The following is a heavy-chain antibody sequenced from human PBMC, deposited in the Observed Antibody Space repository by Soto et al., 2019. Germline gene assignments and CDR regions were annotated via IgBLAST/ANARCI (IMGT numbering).Heavy chain of an antibody. CDR1: GGSINTYNLF. V-gene: IGHV4-39*02. D-gene: IGHD1-1*01. CDR2: IHYGGNA. J-gene: IGHJ4*02. CDR3: AREQLKNANFDY. Sequence: SETLSLTCTVSGGSINTYNLFWAWVRQPPGKGLEWIASIHYGGNAYYSPSLTTRATISRDTSKNRVSLELRSVTAADTAVYYCAREQLKNANFDYWGQGTLVTVSS.